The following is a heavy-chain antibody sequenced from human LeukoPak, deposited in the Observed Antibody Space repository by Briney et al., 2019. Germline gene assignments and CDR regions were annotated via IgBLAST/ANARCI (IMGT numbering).Heavy chain of an antibody. V-gene: IGHV3-23*01. D-gene: IGHD3-3*01. CDR1: GFIFKNYA. CDR2: ISGTSDTT. J-gene: IGHJ3*02. CDR3: AKADATIGGAFDI. Sequence: GGSLRLSCVASGFIFKNYAMSWVRQAPGKGLEWVSIISGTSDTTRYGDSVRGRFTTSRDNPRNTLYLQIDSLRVDDTAVYYCAKADATIGGAFDIWGQGTMVIVSS.